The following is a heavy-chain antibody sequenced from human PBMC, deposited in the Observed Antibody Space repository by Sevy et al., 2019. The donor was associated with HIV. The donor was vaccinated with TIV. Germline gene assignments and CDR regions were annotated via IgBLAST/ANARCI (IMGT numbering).Heavy chain of an antibody. V-gene: IGHV1-8*01. CDR1: GYTFTSYD. D-gene: IGHD3-3*01. CDR3: ARGGRRITIFGVVITNVVVAAKRRLLDGMDV. Sequence: ASVKVSCKASGYTFTSYDINWVRQATGQGLEWMGWMNPNSGNTGYAQKFQGRVTMTRNTSISTAYMELSSLRSEDTAVYYCARGGRRITIFGVVITNVVVAAKRRLLDGMDVWGQGTTVTVSS. CDR2: MNPNSGNT. J-gene: IGHJ6*02.